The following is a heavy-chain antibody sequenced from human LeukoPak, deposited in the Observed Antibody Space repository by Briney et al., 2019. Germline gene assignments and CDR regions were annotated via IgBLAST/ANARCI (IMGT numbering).Heavy chain of an antibody. CDR3: ARVGQWLVENDWFDP. D-gene: IGHD6-19*01. Sequence: GASVKVSCKASGYTFTTYYMHWVRQAPGQGLEWMAMINPSGGSTNYAQNFQGRVTMTRDTSISTVYMELSRLRSDDTAVYYCARVGQWLVENDWFDPWGQGTLVTVSS. CDR2: INPSGGST. V-gene: IGHV1-46*01. CDR1: GYTFTTYY. J-gene: IGHJ5*02.